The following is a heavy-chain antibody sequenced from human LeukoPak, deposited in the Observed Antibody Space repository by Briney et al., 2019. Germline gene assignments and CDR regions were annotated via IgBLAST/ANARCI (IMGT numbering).Heavy chain of an antibody. V-gene: IGHV4-31*03. J-gene: IGHJ4*02. Sequence: SQTLSLTCTVSGGSISSGGYYWSWIRQHPGKGLEWIGYTSYSGSTYYNPSLKSRVTISVDTSKNQFSLKLSSVTAADTAVYYCARATYSGYYYYWGQGTLVTVSS. D-gene: IGHD3-22*01. CDR1: GGSISSGGYY. CDR2: TSYSGST. CDR3: ARATYSGYYYY.